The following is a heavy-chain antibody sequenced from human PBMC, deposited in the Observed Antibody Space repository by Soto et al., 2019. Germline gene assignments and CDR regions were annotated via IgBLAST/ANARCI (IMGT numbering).Heavy chain of an antibody. Sequence: SETLSLTCTVSGGSTSSSSYYWGWIRQPPGKGLEWIGSIYYSGSTYYNPSLKSRVTISVDTSKNQFSLKLSSVTAADTAVYYCASGYDILTGYPSGDYYGMDVWAQGTTVTVSS. CDR1: GGSTSSSSYY. D-gene: IGHD3-9*01. V-gene: IGHV4-39*01. J-gene: IGHJ6*02. CDR2: IYYSGST. CDR3: ASGYDILTGYPSGDYYGMDV.